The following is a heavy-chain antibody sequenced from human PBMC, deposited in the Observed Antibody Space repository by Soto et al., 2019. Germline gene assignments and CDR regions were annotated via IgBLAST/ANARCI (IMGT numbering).Heavy chain of an antibody. CDR1: GFTFSSYA. Sequence: EVPLVESGGGLVQPGGSLRLSCAASGFTFSSYAMNWVRQAPGKGLEFVSDINTNGGITYYANSVKGRFTISRDNSKNTLYLQMGSLRAEDMAVYYCARAIAGYYGSGSYSFDYWGQGTLVTVSS. CDR3: ARAIAGYYGSGSYSFDY. J-gene: IGHJ4*02. V-gene: IGHV3-64*01. CDR2: INTNGGIT. D-gene: IGHD3-10*01.